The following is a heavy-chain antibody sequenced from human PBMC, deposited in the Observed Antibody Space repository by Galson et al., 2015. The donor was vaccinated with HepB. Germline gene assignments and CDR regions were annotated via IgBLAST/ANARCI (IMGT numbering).Heavy chain of an antibody. D-gene: IGHD3/OR15-3a*01. CDR1: GYTFNSYA. Sequence: SVKVSCKASGYTFNSYAVNWVRQAPGQGLEWMGRINTNNGNPTYAQGFTGRFVFSLDTPDSTTFVQINSLKTEDTAVYYCAREAQFYELWTGYLTPAEHWGQGTLVTVSS. V-gene: IGHV7-4-1*02. CDR2: INTNNGNP. CDR3: AREAQFYELWTGYLTPAEH. J-gene: IGHJ4*02.